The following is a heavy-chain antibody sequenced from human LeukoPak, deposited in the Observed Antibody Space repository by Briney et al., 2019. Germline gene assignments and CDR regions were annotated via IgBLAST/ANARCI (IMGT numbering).Heavy chain of an antibody. CDR3: ASSSIAAAGTLGWGGKSYYMDV. V-gene: IGHV4-4*07. D-gene: IGHD6-13*01. J-gene: IGHJ6*03. Sequence: SETLSLTCTVSGGSISSYYWSWIRQPAGKGLEWIGRIYTSGSTNYNPSLKSRVTMSVDTSKNQFSLKLSSVTAADTAVYYCASSSIAAAGTLGWGGKSYYMDVWGKGTTVTVSS. CDR1: GGSISSYY. CDR2: IYTSGST.